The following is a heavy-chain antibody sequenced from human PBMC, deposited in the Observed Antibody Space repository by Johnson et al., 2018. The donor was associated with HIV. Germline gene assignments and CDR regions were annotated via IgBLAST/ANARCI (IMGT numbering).Heavy chain of an antibody. J-gene: IGHJ3*01. V-gene: IGHV3-33*03. D-gene: IGHD2-15*01. Sequence: QVQLVESGGGVVQPGRSLRLSCAASGFTFSSYAMHWVRQAPGKGLVWVARINSDGSIINYADSVKGRLPISSANANHTLFLQMNSLRPEDTAVYYCAKDDKLGVGYSDGFDVWGQGTVVTVSS. CDR3: AKDDKLGVGYSDGFDV. CDR1: GFTFSSYA. CDR2: INSDGSII.